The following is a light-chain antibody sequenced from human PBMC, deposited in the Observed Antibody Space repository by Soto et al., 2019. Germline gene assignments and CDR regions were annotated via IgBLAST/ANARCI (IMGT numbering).Light chain of an antibody. CDR1: QSISSW. V-gene: IGKV1-5*01. CDR3: QQYNSYPYR. CDR2: DAS. J-gene: IGKJ2*03. Sequence: DIQMTQSPSTLSASVGDRVTITCRASQSISSWLAWYQQKPGKAPKLLIYDASSLESGVPSRFSGSGSGTEFTLTISSLQPDDFATYYCQQYNSYPYRFGQGTKLDIK.